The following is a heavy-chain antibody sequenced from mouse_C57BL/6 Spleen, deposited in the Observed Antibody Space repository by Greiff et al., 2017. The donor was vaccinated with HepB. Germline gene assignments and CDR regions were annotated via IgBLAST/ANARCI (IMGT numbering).Heavy chain of an antibody. J-gene: IGHJ2*01. D-gene: IGHD2-5*01. CDR1: GYTFTSYW. V-gene: IGHV1-52*01. CDR2: IDPSDSET. CDR3: AREDSNYVPYFDY. Sequence: QVHVKQSGAELVRPGSSVKLSCKASGYTFTSYWMHWVKQRPIQGLEWIGNIDPSDSETHYNQKFKDKATLTVDKSSSTAYMQLSSLTSEDSAVYYCAREDSNYVPYFDYWGQGTTLTVSS.